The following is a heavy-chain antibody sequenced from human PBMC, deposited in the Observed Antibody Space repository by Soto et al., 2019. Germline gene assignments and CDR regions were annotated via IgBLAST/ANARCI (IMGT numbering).Heavy chain of an antibody. J-gene: IGHJ4*02. D-gene: IGHD3-10*01. CDR3: AKDGGITMVRGVITKSSGFDY. CDR1: GFTFDDYA. V-gene: IGHV3-9*01. Sequence: VQLVESGGGLVQPGRSLRLSCAASGFTFDDYAMHWVRQAPGKGLAWVSGISWNSYSIGYADSVKGRFTISRDNAKNSLYLQMNSLRAEDTALYYCAKDGGITMVRGVITKSSGFDYWGQGTLVTVSS. CDR2: ISWNSYSI.